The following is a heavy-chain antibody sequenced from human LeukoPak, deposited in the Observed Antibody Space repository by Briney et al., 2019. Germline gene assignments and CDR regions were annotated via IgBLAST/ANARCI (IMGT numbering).Heavy chain of an antibody. CDR1: GGSISSSNW. J-gene: IGHJ3*02. CDR2: IYHSGST. D-gene: IGHD5-24*01. V-gene: IGHV4-4*02. Sequence: SGTLSLTCAVSGGSISSSNWWSWVRQPPGKGLEWIGEIYHSGSTNYNPSLKSRVTISVDKSKNQFSLKLSSVTAADTAVYYCARHVTISGPYDASDIWGQGTMVTVSP. CDR3: ARHVTISGPYDASDI.